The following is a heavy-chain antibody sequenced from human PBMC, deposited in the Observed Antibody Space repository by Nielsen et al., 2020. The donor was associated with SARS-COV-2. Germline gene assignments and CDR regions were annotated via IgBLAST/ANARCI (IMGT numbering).Heavy chain of an antibody. CDR2: ISGDGDNT. J-gene: IGHJ6*02. D-gene: IGHD2/OR15-2a*01. CDR1: GFTFDDYA. V-gene: IGHV3-43*02. Sequence: GESLKISCIASGFTFDDYAMHWVRQAPGKGLEWVSLISGDGDNTYYADSVKDRFTISRDNSKNSLYLQMNSLRTEDTALYYCAKDTAIYYYYYGMDVWGQGTTVTVS. CDR3: AKDTAIYYYYYGMDV.